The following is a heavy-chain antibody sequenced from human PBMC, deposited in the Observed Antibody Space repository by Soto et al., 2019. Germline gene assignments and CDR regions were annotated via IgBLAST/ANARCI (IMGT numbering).Heavy chain of an antibody. J-gene: IGHJ3*02. V-gene: IGHV5-51*01. CDR2: IYPGDSDT. CDR3: ARRYSSSWSTDAFDI. D-gene: IGHD6-13*01. CDR1: GYSFTSYW. Sequence: GESLKISGXGSGYSFTSYWIGWVRQMPGKGLEWMGIIYPGDSDTRYSPSFQGQVTISADKSISTAYLQWSSLKASDTAMYYCARRYSSSWSTDAFDIWGQGTMVTVSS.